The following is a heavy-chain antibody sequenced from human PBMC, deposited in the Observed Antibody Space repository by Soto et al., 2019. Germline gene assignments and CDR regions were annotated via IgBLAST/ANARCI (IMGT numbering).Heavy chain of an antibody. Sequence: SETLSLTCAVSGGSFSGYYWTWIRQPPGKWLEWIGEINHSGSPNYTPSLKSRVAISVDTSTNQFSLKLSFVTDADTAVYFCAGTHYDFSSGYRAFDFWGQGXLVTVSS. CDR2: INHSGSP. CDR3: AGTHYDFSSGYRAFDF. D-gene: IGHD3-3*01. V-gene: IGHV4-34*01. CDR1: GGSFSGYY. J-gene: IGHJ4*02.